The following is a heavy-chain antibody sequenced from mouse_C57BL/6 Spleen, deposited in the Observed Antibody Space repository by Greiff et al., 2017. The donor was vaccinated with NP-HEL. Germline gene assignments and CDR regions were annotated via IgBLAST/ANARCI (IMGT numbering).Heavy chain of an antibody. V-gene: IGHV1-72*01. CDR2: IDPKSGGT. Sequence: QVQLQQPGAELVKPGASVKLSCKASGYTFTSYWMHWVKQRPGRGLEWIGRIDPKSGGTKYNEKFKSKATLTVDKPSSTAYMQLSSLTSEDSAVYYCARGDYYGSSYTYDYWGQGTTLTVSS. CDR3: ARGDYYGSSYTYDY. D-gene: IGHD1-1*01. J-gene: IGHJ2*01. CDR1: GYTFTSYW.